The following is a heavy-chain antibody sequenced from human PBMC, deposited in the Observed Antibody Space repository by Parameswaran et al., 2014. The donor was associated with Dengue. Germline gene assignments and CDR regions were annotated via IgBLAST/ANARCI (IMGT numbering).Heavy chain of an antibody. CDR3: AKDPVERQGYFHH. Sequence: WIRQPPGKGLEWVALISDDGSHIYYADSVKGRFTISRDNSKNTLYLQMNSLRAEDTSVYYCAKDPVERQGYFHHWGEGTLVTVSS. D-gene: IGHD1-1*01. CDR2: ISDDGSHI. V-gene: IGHV3-30*18. J-gene: IGHJ1*01.